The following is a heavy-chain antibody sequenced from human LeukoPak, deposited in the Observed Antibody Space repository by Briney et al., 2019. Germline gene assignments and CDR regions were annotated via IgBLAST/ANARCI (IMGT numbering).Heavy chain of an antibody. CDR2: IRSKAYGGTT. Sequence: GGSLRLSXTASGFTFGDYAMSWVRQAPGKGLEWVGFIRSKAYGGTTEYAASVKGRFTTSRDDSKSIAYLQMNSLKTEDTAVYYCTRAAGDSSPFDYWGQGTLVTVSS. D-gene: IGHD7-27*01. J-gene: IGHJ4*02. V-gene: IGHV3-49*04. CDR1: GFTFGDYA. CDR3: TRAAGDSSPFDY.